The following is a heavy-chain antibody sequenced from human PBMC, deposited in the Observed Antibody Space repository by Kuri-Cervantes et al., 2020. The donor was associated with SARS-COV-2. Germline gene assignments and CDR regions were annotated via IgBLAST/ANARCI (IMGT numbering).Heavy chain of an antibody. CDR1: GGSISSGDYY. D-gene: IGHD5-18*01. V-gene: IGHV4-30-4*01. CDR3: AREPWGYGPSGY. CDR2: IYYSGTT. J-gene: IGHJ4*02. Sequence: SETLSLTCTVSGGSISSGDYYWTWIRQPPGKGLEWIGYIYYSGTTSYNPSLKSRVTISVDTSKNQFSLRLSSVTAADTAVYYCAREPWGYGPSGYWGQGTLVTVSS.